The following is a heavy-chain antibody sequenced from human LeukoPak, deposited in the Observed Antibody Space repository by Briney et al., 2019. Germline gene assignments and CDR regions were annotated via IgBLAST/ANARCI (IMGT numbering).Heavy chain of an antibody. V-gene: IGHV4-38-2*02. J-gene: IGHJ4*02. CDR3: ARERGAAPLLAAAIPNPYFDY. CDR2: IYHNGNT. D-gene: IGHD6-25*01. Sequence: SETLSLTCAISGYSIGSGYYWAWIRQPPGKGLEWIGSIYHNGNTYYNPSLKSRVAMSIDRSKNLVSLRLTSVTAADTAMFYCARERGAAPLLAAAIPNPYFDYWGQGTLVTVSS. CDR1: GYSIGSGYY.